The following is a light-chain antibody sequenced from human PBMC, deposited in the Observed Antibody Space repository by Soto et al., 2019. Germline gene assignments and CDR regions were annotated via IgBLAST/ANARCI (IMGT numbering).Light chain of an antibody. Sequence: EIVMTQSPATLSVSPGERATLSCRASQSVSSNLAWYQQKPGQAPRLLIYSSSTRAPGIPTRFSASGSGTEFSLTISSLQSEDLAVYYCQQYNNWPGPFGQGTKLEIK. CDR2: SSS. V-gene: IGKV3-15*01. J-gene: IGKJ2*01. CDR1: QSVSSN. CDR3: QQYNNWPGP.